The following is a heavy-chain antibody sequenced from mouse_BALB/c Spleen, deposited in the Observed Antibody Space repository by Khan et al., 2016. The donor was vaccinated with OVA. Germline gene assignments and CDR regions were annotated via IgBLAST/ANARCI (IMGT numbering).Heavy chain of an antibody. CDR2: IDPFNDGP. J-gene: IGHJ3*01. V-gene: IGHV1S135*01. D-gene: IGHD2-13*01. CDR3: TSLGTTGWFTY. CDR1: GYSFTNYY. Sequence: EVQLQQSGPELMKPGASVKISCKASGYSFTNYYIHWVKQSHGQSLEWIGYIDPFNDGPPYNQKFKGTATLTVDKSSSTAYMHLSSLASEDSAVHYCTSLGTTGWFTYWGQVTLVTVAA.